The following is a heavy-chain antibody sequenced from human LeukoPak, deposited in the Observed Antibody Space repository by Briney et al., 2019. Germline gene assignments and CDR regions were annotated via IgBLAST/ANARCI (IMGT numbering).Heavy chain of an antibody. J-gene: IGHJ4*02. Sequence: GASVKVSCKASGYTFTGYYMHWARQAPGQGLEWMGWINPNSGGTNYAQKFQGRVTMTRDTSISTAYMELSRLRSDDTAVYYCARDGHNYYDSSGLDYWGQGTLVTVSS. CDR3: ARDGHNYYDSSGLDY. CDR1: GYTFTGYY. V-gene: IGHV1-2*02. CDR2: INPNSGGT. D-gene: IGHD3-22*01.